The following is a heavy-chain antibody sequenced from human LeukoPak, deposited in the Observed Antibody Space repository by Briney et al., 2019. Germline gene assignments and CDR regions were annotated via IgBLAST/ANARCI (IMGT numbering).Heavy chain of an antibody. V-gene: IGHV4-39*07. D-gene: IGHD6-19*01. J-gene: IGHJ6*03. Sequence: PSETLSLTCTVSGGSISSSSCYWGWIRQPPGKGLEWIGSIYYSGSTYYNPSLKSRVTISVDTSKNQFSLKLSSVTAADTAVYYCAREVGWSGRYYYYYMDVWGKGTTVTVSS. CDR2: IYYSGST. CDR1: GGSISSSSCY. CDR3: AREVGWSGRYYYYYMDV.